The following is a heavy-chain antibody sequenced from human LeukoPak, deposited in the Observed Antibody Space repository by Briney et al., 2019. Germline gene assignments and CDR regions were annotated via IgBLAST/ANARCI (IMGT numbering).Heavy chain of an antibody. J-gene: IGHJ6*03. CDR2: ISGSGGST. Sequence: HPGGSLRLSCAASGFTFSSYAMSWVRQAPGKGLEWVSAISGSGGSTYYADSVKGRFTISRDNSKNTLYLQMNSLRAEDTAVYYCAKAYGDYSLDYYYMDVWGKGTTVTVSS. D-gene: IGHD4-17*01. CDR3: AKAYGDYSLDYYYMDV. V-gene: IGHV3-23*01. CDR1: GFTFSSYA.